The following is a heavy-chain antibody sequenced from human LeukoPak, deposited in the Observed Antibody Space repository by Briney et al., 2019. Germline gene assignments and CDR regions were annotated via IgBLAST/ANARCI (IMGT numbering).Heavy chain of an antibody. CDR3: ARGVRGAVSTGGLGGYYYYMDV. V-gene: IGHV1-8*03. D-gene: IGHD5/OR15-5a*01. CDR2: MNPNSGNT. Sequence: ASVKVSCKASGYTFTSYDINWVRQATGQGLEWMGWMNPNSGNTGYAQKFQGRVTITRNTSISTAYMELSSLRSEDTAVYYCARGVRGAVSTGGLGGYYYYMDVWGKGTTVTVSS. J-gene: IGHJ6*03. CDR1: GYTFTSYD.